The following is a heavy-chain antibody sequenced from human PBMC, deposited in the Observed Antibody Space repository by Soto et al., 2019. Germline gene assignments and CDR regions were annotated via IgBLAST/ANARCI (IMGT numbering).Heavy chain of an antibody. Sequence: SATLSLTCTVSGGSISSSSYYWGWIRQPPGKGLEWIGSIYYSGSTYYNPSLKSRVTISVDTSKNQFSLKLSSVTAADTAVYYCARRGSGSYSDYWGQGTLVT. CDR2: IYYSGST. D-gene: IGHD3-10*01. CDR3: ARRGSGSYSDY. V-gene: IGHV4-39*01. CDR1: GGSISSSSYY. J-gene: IGHJ4*02.